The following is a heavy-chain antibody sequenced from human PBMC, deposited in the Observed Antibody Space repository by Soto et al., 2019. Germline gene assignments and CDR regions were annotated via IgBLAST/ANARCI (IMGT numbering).Heavy chain of an antibody. D-gene: IGHD5-18*01. CDR2: ISAYNGNT. CDR1: GYTFTSYG. CDR3: ARERGDQVDTASLDY. V-gene: IGHV1-18*01. J-gene: IGHJ4*02. Sequence: QVQLVQSGAEVKKPGASVKVPCKASGYTFTSYGISWVRQAPGQGLEWMGWISAYNGNTNYAQKLQGRVNMTTDTSTSTAYMELRSLRSDDTAVYYCARERGDQVDTASLDYWGQGTLVTVSS.